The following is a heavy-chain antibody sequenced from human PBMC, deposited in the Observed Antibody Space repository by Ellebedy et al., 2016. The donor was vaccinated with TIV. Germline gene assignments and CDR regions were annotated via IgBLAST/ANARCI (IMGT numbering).Heavy chain of an antibody. D-gene: IGHD1-26*01. V-gene: IGHV3-21*01. Sequence: GESLKISCAASGFTFSTYNMAWVRQAPGQGLEWVSSISSSGSNMYYADSVKGRFTISRDNSKNTVDLQMNSLRADDTAVYYCASEIVGTTDFDYWGQGTLVTVSS. CDR2: ISSSGSNM. CDR3: ASEIVGTTDFDY. J-gene: IGHJ4*02. CDR1: GFTFSTYN.